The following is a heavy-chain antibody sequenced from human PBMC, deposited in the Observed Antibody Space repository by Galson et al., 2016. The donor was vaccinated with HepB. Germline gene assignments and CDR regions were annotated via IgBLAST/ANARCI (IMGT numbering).Heavy chain of an antibody. Sequence: SETLSLTCGVNGGSFTAYYWSWIRQPPGKGLEWIGEINHSGGTKYNPSLKSRVTLSVDSSKNQFSLKLTSMTAADTAVYYCASVEVAATNWFDPWGQGTLVTVSS. V-gene: IGHV4-34*01. CDR1: GGSFTAYY. D-gene: IGHD2-21*02. J-gene: IGHJ5*02. CDR2: INHSGGT. CDR3: ASVEVAATNWFDP.